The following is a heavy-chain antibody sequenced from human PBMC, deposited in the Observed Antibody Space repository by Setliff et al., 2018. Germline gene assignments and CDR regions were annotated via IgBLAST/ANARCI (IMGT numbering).Heavy chain of an antibody. J-gene: IGHJ6*02. V-gene: IGHV4-31*03. CDR3: ARSAGYSSSWYNYCYGMDV. CDR1: GGSISSGSYY. CDR2: IYYSGST. D-gene: IGHD6-13*01. Sequence: SETLSLTCTVSGGSISSGSYYWSWIRQHPGKGLEWIGYIYYSGSTYYNPSLKSRVTISVDTSKNQFSLKLSSVTAADTAVYYCARSAGYSSSWYNYCYGMDVWGQGTTVTVSS.